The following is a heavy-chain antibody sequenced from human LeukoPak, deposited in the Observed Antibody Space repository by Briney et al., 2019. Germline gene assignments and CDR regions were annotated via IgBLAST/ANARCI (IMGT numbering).Heavy chain of an antibody. D-gene: IGHD2-15*01. CDR1: GFTFNSYG. V-gene: IGHV3-33*01. CDR2: IWFDGSNE. Sequence: GALRLSCAASGFTFNSYGMHWVRQPPGKGLEWVAVIWFDGSNEHYADSVKGRFTISRDNSKNTLYLQMNSLRAEDTAVYYCARESGRSGVYGMDVWGQGTTVTVSS. CDR3: ARESGRSGVYGMDV. J-gene: IGHJ6*02.